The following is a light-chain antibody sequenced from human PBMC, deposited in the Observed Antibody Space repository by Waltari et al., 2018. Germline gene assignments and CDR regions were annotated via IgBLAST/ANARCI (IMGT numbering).Light chain of an antibody. CDR2: EGS. J-gene: IGLJ1*01. CDR3: CSYAGSSTYV. CDR1: SSDVGSNNL. V-gene: IGLV2-23*01. Sequence: QSALTQPASVSGSPGQSITIFCTGTSSDVGSNNLVSWYQQHPGKAPKLMIYEGSKRPSGVSNRFSGSKSGNTASLTISGRQAEDEADYYCCSYAGSSTYVFGTGTKVTVL.